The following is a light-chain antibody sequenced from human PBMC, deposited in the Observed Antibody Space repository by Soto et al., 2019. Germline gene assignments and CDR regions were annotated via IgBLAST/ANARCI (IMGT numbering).Light chain of an antibody. CDR1: SSDVGGYNY. J-gene: IGLJ1*01. V-gene: IGLV2-11*01. CDR3: CSYAGSYTFYV. Sequence: QSALTQPRSVSGSPGQSVTISCTGTSSDVGGYNYVSWYQHHPGKAPKLMIYDVSKRPSGVPDRFSGSKSGNTASLTISGLQAEDEADYSCCSYAGSYTFYVFGTGTKVTV. CDR2: DVS.